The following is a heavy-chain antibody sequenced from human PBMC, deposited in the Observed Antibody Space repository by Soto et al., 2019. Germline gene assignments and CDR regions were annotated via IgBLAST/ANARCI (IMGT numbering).Heavy chain of an antibody. V-gene: IGHV4-34*01. CDR2: INHSGST. Sequence: SGTLSLTCAVYGGSFSGYYWSWIRQPPGKGLEWIGEINHSGSTNYNPSLKSRVTISVDTSKNQFSLKLSSVTAADTAVYYCARRRVRGVIITWYNGMDVWGQGTTVT. CDR1: GGSFSGYY. D-gene: IGHD3-10*01. J-gene: IGHJ6*02. CDR3: ARRRVRGVIITWYNGMDV.